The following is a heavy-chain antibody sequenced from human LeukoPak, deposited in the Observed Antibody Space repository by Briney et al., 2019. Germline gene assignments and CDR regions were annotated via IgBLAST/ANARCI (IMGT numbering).Heavy chain of an antibody. CDR1: GFTFSSYE. V-gene: IGHV3-48*03. Sequence: PGGSLRLSCAASGFTFSSYEMNWVRQAPGKGLEWVSYISSSGSTIYYADSVKGRFTISRDNAKNSLYLQLNSLRVEDTAVYYCARDWVAVGGDYMDVWGKGTTVTISS. CDR3: ARDWVAVGGDYMDV. J-gene: IGHJ6*03. D-gene: IGHD2-15*01. CDR2: ISSSGSTI.